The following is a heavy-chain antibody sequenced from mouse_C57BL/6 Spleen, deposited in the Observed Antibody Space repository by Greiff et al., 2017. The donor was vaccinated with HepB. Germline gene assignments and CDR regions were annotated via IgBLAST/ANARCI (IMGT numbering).Heavy chain of an antibody. Sequence: VQLQQSGGGLVKPGGSLKLSCAASGFTFSDYGMHWVRQAPEKGLEWVAYISSGSSTIYYADTVKGRFTISRDNAKNTLFLQMTSLRSEDTAMYYCAIITTVVDYWGQGTTLTVSS. CDR1: GFTFSDYG. CDR2: ISSGSSTI. CDR3: AIITTVVDY. J-gene: IGHJ2*01. V-gene: IGHV5-17*01. D-gene: IGHD1-1*01.